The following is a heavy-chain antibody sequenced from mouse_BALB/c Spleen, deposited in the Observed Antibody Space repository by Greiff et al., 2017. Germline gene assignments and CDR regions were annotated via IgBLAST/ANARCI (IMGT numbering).Heavy chain of an antibody. Sequence: QVQLQQSGAELVKPGASLKLSCKASGYTFTSYYMYWVKQRPGQGLEWIGEINPSNGGTNFNEKFKSKATLTVDKSSSTAYMQLSSLTSEDSAVYYCTRGRGNYAMDYWGQGTSVTVSS. CDR3: TRGRGNYAMDY. CDR1: GYTFTSYY. J-gene: IGHJ4*01. CDR2: INPSNGGT. V-gene: IGHV1S81*02.